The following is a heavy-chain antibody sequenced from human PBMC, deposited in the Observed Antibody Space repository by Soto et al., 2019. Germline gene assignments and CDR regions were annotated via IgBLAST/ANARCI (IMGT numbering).Heavy chain of an antibody. Sequence: QVQLVQSGAEVKKPGSSVKVSCKASGGTFSSYAISWVRQAPGQGLEWMGGIIPIFGTANYAQKFQGRVTITADESTSTAYMELSSLRSEDTAVYYCARDRWGSSTSCYSLCYYYGMDVWGQGTTVTVSS. J-gene: IGHJ6*02. D-gene: IGHD2-2*01. CDR2: IIPIFGTA. V-gene: IGHV1-69*01. CDR1: GGTFSSYA. CDR3: ARDRWGSSTSCYSLCYYYGMDV.